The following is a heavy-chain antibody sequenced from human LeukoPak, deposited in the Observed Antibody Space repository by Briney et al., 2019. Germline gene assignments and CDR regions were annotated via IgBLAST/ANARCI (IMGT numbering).Heavy chain of an antibody. D-gene: IGHD3-22*01. Sequence: SQTLSLTCAVSGGSISSGGYSWSWIRQPPGKGLEWIGYIYHSGSTYYNPSLKSRVTISVDRSKNQLSLKLSSVTAADTAVYYCARALYDSSGYYYAHWGQGTLVTVSS. CDR2: IYHSGST. J-gene: IGHJ4*02. V-gene: IGHV4-30-2*01. CDR3: ARALYDSSGYYYAH. CDR1: GGSISSGGYS.